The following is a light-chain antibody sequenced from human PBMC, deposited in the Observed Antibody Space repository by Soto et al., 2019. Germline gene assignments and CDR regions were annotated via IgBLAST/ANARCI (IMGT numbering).Light chain of an antibody. CDR2: GAS. J-gene: IGKJ1*01. Sequence: DIVMTQSPATLSVSPGERATLSCRASQSVSSNLAWYQQKPGQAPRLLIYGASTRATGIPARFSGSGSGTALTLTIRSLQSEDFAVYYCQKYNNWPQVTFGKGTKVDIX. CDR1: QSVSSN. V-gene: IGKV3-15*01. CDR3: QKYNNWPQVT.